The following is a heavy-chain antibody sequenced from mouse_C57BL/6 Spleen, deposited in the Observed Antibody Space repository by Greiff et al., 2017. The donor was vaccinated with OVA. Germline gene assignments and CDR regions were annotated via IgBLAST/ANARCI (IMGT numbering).Heavy chain of an antibody. CDR1: GYTFTSYW. Sequence: QVQLQQPGTELVKPGASVKLSCKASGYTFTSYWMHWVKQRPGQGLKWIGNINPSNGGTNYNEKFKSKATLTVDKSSSTAYMQLSSLTSEDSAVYYCARDTVYDGYYDGYAMDYWGQGTSVTVSS. CDR2: INPSNGGT. J-gene: IGHJ4*01. CDR3: ARDTVYDGYYDGYAMDY. V-gene: IGHV1-53*01. D-gene: IGHD2-3*01.